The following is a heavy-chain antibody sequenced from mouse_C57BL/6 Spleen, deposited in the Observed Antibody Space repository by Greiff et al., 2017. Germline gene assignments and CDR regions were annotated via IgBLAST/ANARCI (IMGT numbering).Heavy chain of an antibody. Sequence: QVQLQQPGAELVKPGASVKMSCKASGYTFTSYWITWVKQRPGQGLEWIGDIYPGSGSTNYNEKFKSKATMTVDTASSTAYMQLSSLTSEDSAVYYCARTEPWFAYWGQGTLVTVSS. CDR1: GYTFTSYW. CDR2: IYPGSGST. V-gene: IGHV1-55*01. D-gene: IGHD6-1*01. CDR3: ARTEPWFAY. J-gene: IGHJ3*01.